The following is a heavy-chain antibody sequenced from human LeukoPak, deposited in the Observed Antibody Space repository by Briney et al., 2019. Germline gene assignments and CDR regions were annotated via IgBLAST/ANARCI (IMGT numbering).Heavy chain of an antibody. CDR1: GFTSTNYA. CDR2: LISSSGST. Sequence: QPGGSLRLSCAASGFTSTNYAMNWVRQAPGKGLEWVSVLISSSGSTDYADSVKGRFTISRDNSKNTVFLQMNSLRAEDTAIYYCAKGAYDYIEIGYFDSWGQGTLVTVSS. CDR3: AKGAYDYIEIGYFDS. J-gene: IGHJ4*02. V-gene: IGHV3-23*01. D-gene: IGHD5-12*01.